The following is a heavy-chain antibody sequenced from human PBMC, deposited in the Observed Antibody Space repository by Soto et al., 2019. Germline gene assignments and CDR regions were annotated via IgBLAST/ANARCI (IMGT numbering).Heavy chain of an antibody. D-gene: IGHD6-19*01. CDR2: ISAYNGNT. Sequence: ASVKVSCKASGYTFTSYGISWVRQAPGQGLEWMGWISAYNGNTNYAQKLQGRVTMTTDTSTSTAYMELRSLRSDDTAAYYCARDSSGWIYYYYYGMDVWGQGTTVTVSS. J-gene: IGHJ6*02. CDR1: GYTFTSYG. V-gene: IGHV1-18*01. CDR3: ARDSSGWIYYYYYGMDV.